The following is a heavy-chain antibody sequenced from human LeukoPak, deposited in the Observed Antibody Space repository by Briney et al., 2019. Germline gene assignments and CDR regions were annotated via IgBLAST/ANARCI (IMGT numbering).Heavy chain of an antibody. J-gene: IGHJ3*02. Sequence: PSETLSLTCTVSGGSISSGDYYWSWIRQPPGKGLEWIGYIYYSGSTYYNPSLKSRVTISVDTSKNQFTLKLSSVTAADTAVYYCARTWRMDAFHIWGQGTMVTVSS. CDR2: IYYSGST. D-gene: IGHD1-1*01. CDR3: ARTWRMDAFHI. V-gene: IGHV4-30-4*08. CDR1: GGSISSGDYY.